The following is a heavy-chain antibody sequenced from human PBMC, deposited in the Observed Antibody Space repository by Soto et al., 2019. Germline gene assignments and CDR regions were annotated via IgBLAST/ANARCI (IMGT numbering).Heavy chain of an antibody. CDR1: GGSFSGYY. CDR3: ASYYYGSGSYCAWFDP. J-gene: IGHJ5*02. CDR2: INHSGST. Sequence: QVQLQQWGAGLLKPSETLSLTCAVYGGSFSGYYWSWIRQPPGKGLEWIGEINHSGSTNYNPSLNGRVTISVDTSKNQFSLKLSSVTAADTAVYYCASYYYGSGSYCAWFDPWGQGTLVTVSS. V-gene: IGHV4-34*01. D-gene: IGHD3-10*01.